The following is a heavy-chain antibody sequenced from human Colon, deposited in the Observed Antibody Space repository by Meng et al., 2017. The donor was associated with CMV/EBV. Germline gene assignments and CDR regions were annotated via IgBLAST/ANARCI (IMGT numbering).Heavy chain of an antibody. CDR3: AKDLSGSYAYYFDS. CDR2: INGLGDST. CDR1: GFNFVIYG. Sequence: GESLKISCRASGFNFVIYGMTRVRQAPGRGLEWVASINGLGDSTNYADSVKGRFTISRDSSMSTLYLQMNNLRGDDTAIYFCAKDLSGSYAYYFDSWGQGTLVTVSS. V-gene: IGHV3-23*01. J-gene: IGHJ4*02. D-gene: IGHD1-26*01.